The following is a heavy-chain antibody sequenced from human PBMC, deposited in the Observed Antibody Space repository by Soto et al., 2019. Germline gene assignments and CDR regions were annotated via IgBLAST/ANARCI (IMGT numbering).Heavy chain of an antibody. CDR1: GFTFSSYG. CDR2: ISYDGSNK. D-gene: IGHD3-22*01. CDR3: AKEENYYDTTPWGIDY. J-gene: IGHJ4*02. Sequence: QVQLVESGGGVVQPGRSLRLSCAASGFTFSSYGMYWVRQAPGKGLEWVAVISYDGSNKYYADSVKGRFTISRDISKKTLYLQMNRLRVEGTAVYYCAKEENYYDTTPWGIDYWGQGTLVSVSS. V-gene: IGHV3-30*18.